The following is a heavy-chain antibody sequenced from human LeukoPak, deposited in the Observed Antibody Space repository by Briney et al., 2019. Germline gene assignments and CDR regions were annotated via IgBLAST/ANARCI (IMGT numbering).Heavy chain of an antibody. CDR1: GFTFSSYS. CDR2: ISSGSTYM. V-gene: IGHV3-21*01. Sequence: GGSLRLSCAASGFTFSSYSMNWVRQAPGKGLEWVSSISSGSTYMYYADSVKGRFTISRDNSKNTLYLQMNSLRAEDTAVYYCAKVHYYYGMDVWGQGTTVTVSS. CDR3: AKVHYYYGMDV. J-gene: IGHJ6*02.